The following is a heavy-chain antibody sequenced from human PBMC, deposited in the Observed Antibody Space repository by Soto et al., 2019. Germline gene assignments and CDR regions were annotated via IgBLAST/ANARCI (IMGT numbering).Heavy chain of an antibody. J-gene: IGHJ3*02. V-gene: IGHV1-69*13. CDR3: ARGYVSYPEAFDI. CDR1: GGTFSIYA. D-gene: IGHD1-26*01. CDR2: IIPIFGTA. Sequence: SVKVSCKASGGTFSIYAISCVLQAAGQGLEWMGGIIPIFGTANYAQKFQGRVTITADESTSTAYMELSSLRSEDTAVYYCARGYVSYPEAFDIWGQGTMVTVSS.